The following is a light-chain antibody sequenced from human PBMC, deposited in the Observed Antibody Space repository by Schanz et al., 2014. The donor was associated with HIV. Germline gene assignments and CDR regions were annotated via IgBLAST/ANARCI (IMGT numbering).Light chain of an antibody. J-gene: IGKJ3*01. CDR1: QSISTH. V-gene: IGKV3-20*01. Sequence: EIVLTQSPGTLSLSPGEVGTLSCRASQSISTHLAWYQQKPGQAPTLLIYGASKRATGIPDRFSGGGSGTDFTLTISRLEPEDFAVYYCQHYGSSFGPGTKVDIK. CDR3: QHYGSS. CDR2: GAS.